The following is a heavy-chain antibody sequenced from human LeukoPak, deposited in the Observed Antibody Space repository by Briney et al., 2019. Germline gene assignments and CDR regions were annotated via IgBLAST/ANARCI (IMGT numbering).Heavy chain of an antibody. CDR1: GFTFSTYG. CDR3: ARGGPAAGRFDY. CDR2: IRSDGTNK. J-gene: IGHJ4*02. D-gene: IGHD6-13*01. Sequence: GGSLRLSCAASGFTFSTYGMHWVRQAPGKGLEWVAFIRSDGTNKYYADSVKGRFTISRDNSKNTLYLQMNSLRAEDTAVYYCARGGPAAGRFDYWGQGTLVTVSS. V-gene: IGHV3-30*02.